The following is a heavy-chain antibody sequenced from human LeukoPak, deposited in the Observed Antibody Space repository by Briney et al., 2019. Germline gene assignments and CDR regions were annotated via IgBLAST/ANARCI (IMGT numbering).Heavy chain of an antibody. Sequence: ASVTVSFKATGYTFTVYYMHWVRQAPGQGLEWMGWINPNSGGTNNAQKFQGRVTTTRDTSISTAYMELSRLRSDDTAVYFCARDSGERGSGSYLIAYWGQGTLVTVSS. CDR2: INPNSGGT. D-gene: IGHD3-10*01. CDR1: GYTFTVYY. J-gene: IGHJ4*02. CDR3: ARDSGERGSGSYLIAY. V-gene: IGHV1-2*02.